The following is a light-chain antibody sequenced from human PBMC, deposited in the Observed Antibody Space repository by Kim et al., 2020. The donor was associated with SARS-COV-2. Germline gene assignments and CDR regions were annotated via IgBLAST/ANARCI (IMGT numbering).Light chain of an antibody. CDR3: SSRVSSGYVI. CDR1: SLRKYY. Sequence: SSELTQDPALSVALGQTVRITCQGDSLRKYYGTWYRQKPGQAPIPVISGKNDRPSGIPDRFSGSSSGNTASLTITGAPAEDEADYYCSSRVSSGYVIFG. CDR2: GKN. J-gene: IGLJ2*01. V-gene: IGLV3-19*01.